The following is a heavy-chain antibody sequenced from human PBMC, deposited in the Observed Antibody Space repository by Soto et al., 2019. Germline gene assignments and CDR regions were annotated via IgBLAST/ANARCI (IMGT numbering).Heavy chain of an antibody. D-gene: IGHD6-6*01. Sequence: QVQLVQSGAEVKKPGASVKVSCKASGYTFTSYGISWVRQAPGQGLEWMGWISAYTGNTNYAQKLQGRVTMTTDTSTSTAYMELRSLRSDDTAVYYCARVPHIRGQLAPFEYWGQGTLVTVSS. CDR2: ISAYTGNT. J-gene: IGHJ4*02. V-gene: IGHV1-18*01. CDR3: ARVPHIRGQLAPFEY. CDR1: GYTFTSYG.